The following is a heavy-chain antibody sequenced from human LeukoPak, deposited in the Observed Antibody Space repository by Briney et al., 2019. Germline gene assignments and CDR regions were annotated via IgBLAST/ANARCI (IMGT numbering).Heavy chain of an antibody. CDR2: ISNTDETR. Sequence: GRSLRLSCAASGFNFRSCEMNWVRQAPGKGLEWVSYISNTDETRTYADSVKGRFTISRDNAKNSLHLEMNSLRAEDTAVYYCAREIVSAVAGNFDYWGQGTLVTVSS. D-gene: IGHD6-19*01. CDR3: AREIVSAVAGNFDY. CDR1: GFNFRSCE. J-gene: IGHJ4*02. V-gene: IGHV3-48*03.